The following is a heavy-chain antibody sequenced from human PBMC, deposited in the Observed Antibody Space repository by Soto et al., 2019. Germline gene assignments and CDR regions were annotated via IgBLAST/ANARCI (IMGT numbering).Heavy chain of an antibody. Sequence: ASVKVSCKASGYIFTSYTMHWVRQAPGQRLEWMGRITAGNGNTKYSQKFQGGLTITRDTSASTVYMELNNLRSEDTAVYYCARTAGPTPFDPWGQGTPVTVSS. CDR1: GYIFTSYT. V-gene: IGHV1-3*01. CDR2: ITAGNGNT. D-gene: IGHD6-19*01. J-gene: IGHJ5*02. CDR3: ARTAGPTPFDP.